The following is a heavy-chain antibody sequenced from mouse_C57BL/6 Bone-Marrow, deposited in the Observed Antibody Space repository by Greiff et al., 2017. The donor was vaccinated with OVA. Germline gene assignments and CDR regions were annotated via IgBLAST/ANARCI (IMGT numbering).Heavy chain of an antibody. Sequence: EVQLVESGPGLVKPSQSLSLTCSVTGYSITSGYYWNWIRQLPGNKLEWMGYISYDGSNNYNPSLKNRISITRDTSKNQFFLKLNSVTTEDTATNYCAGDYYGSREMDYWGQGTSVTVSS. J-gene: IGHJ4*01. CDR2: ISYDGSN. CDR3: AGDYYGSREMDY. D-gene: IGHD1-1*01. V-gene: IGHV3-6*01. CDR1: GYSITSGYY.